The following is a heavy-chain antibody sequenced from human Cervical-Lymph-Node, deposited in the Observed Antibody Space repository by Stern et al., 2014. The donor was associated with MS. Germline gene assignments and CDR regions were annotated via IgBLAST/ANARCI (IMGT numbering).Heavy chain of an antibody. D-gene: IGHD5-24*01. CDR3: ARQFRPYFYGFDV. CDR2: IIPILGSA. Sequence: VQLVESGAEVQKPGSSVKVSCKASGGTLRNYAISWVRQAPGQGLEWMGGIIPILGSANYAQDFQDRVTITADESTTTAYMELSSLRSDDTAVYYCARQFRPYFYGFDVWGHGTTFTVSS. CDR1: GGTLRNYA. V-gene: IGHV1-69*01. J-gene: IGHJ6*02.